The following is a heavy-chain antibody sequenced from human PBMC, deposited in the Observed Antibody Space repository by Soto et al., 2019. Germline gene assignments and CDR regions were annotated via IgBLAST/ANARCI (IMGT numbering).Heavy chain of an antibody. D-gene: IGHD3-16*01. CDR2: IYYTGNS. Sequence: QVQLQESGPELVKSSQTLSLTCTVSNGSISTNGHYWTWIRQRPGKGLEWIAYIYYTGNSYYNPSRKSRLTISIDPSKNQFSLTLRSVTAADTAVYYCAREPWGFDSWGQGTLVTVSS. J-gene: IGHJ4*02. CDR1: NGSISTNGHY. CDR3: AREPWGFDS. V-gene: IGHV4-31*03.